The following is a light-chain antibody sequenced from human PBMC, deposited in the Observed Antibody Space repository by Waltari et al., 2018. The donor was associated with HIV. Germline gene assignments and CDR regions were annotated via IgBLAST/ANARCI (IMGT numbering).Light chain of an antibody. J-gene: IGLJ2*01. CDR2: EVT. CDR1: TSDFGRYNS. CDR3: STHTTTDTLI. Sequence: QSALTQPASVSGSPGQSVTISCTATTSDFGRYNSVSWYQQHPGNLPTVIIYEVTSRPSGVPHRFSGSKSGNTASLTISGLQAEDEAIYYCSTHTTTDTLIFGGGTKLTVL. V-gene: IGLV2-14*03.